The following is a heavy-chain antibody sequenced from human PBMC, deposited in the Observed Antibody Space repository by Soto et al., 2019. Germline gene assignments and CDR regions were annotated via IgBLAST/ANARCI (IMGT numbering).Heavy chain of an antibody. CDR2: ISGRGGST. J-gene: IGHJ4*02. CDR1: GFTFSSYV. D-gene: IGHD6-19*01. V-gene: IGHV3-23*01. Sequence: EVQLLESGGGLVQPGGSLRLSCAVSGFTFSSYVMSWARQVPGKGLEWVSAISGRGGSTYYADSVKGRFTISRDNSKNTLFLQMNSLRAEDTALYYCAKEAVVGLYYFDYWGQGTLVTVSS. CDR3: AKEAVVGLYYFDY.